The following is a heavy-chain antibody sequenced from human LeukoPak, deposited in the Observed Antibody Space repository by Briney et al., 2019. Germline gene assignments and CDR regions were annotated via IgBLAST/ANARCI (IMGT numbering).Heavy chain of an antibody. V-gene: IGHV3-23*01. CDR2: ISGSGGST. CDR1: GFTSSSYA. Sequence: GGSLRLSCAASGFTSSSYAMSWVRQAPGKGLEWVSAISGSGGSTYYADSVKGRFTISRDNSKNTLYLQMNSLRAEDTAVYYCAKVDVWGSYRSFDYWGQGTLVTVSS. D-gene: IGHD3-16*02. CDR3: AKVDVWGSYRSFDY. J-gene: IGHJ4*02.